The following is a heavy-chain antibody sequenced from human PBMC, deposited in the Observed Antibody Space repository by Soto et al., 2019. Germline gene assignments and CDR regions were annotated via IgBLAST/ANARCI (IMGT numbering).Heavy chain of an antibody. V-gene: IGHV4-39*01. CDR3: ARQPTTGDTDLWFDP. CDR2: IFYSGST. J-gene: IGHJ5*02. CDR1: GGSISSSRSY. Sequence: SETLSLTCTVSGGSISSSRSYWAWIRQPPGKGLEWLANIFYSGSTYYNPSLASRVTVSVDTSKNEFSLKLRSVTAADTAVYYCARQPTTGDTDLWFDPWGQGTLVTVSS. D-gene: IGHD2-21*01.